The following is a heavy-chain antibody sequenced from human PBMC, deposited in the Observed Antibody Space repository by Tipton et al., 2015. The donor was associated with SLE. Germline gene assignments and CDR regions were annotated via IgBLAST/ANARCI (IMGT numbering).Heavy chain of an antibody. J-gene: IGHJ6*02. CDR1: GRSISSSIFR. V-gene: IGHV4-39*07. CDR2: INDSGTT. Sequence: TLSLTCTVSGRSISSSIFRWGWVRQSPGKGLEWIGNINDSGTTYYNPSLKSRVTISVDTSKNQFSLKVTSVTAAGTAVYYCARHPDAATMLVDVWGQGTTVTVSS. D-gene: IGHD5-12*01. CDR3: ARHPDAATMLVDV.